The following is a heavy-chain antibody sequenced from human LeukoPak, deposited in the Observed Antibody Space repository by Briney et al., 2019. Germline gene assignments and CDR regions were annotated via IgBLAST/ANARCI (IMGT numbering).Heavy chain of an antibody. J-gene: IGHJ6*02. CDR3: VRELHADFDWLPPPYGMDV. CDR2: ISSSSSYI. D-gene: IGHD3-9*01. CDR1: GFTFSSYS. V-gene: IGHV3-21*01. Sequence: GGSLRLSCAASGFTFSSYSMNWVRQAPGKGLEWVSSISSSSSYIYYADSVKGRFTISRDNAKNPLYLQMNSLRAEDTAVYYCVRELHADFDWLPPPYGMDVWGQGTTVTVSS.